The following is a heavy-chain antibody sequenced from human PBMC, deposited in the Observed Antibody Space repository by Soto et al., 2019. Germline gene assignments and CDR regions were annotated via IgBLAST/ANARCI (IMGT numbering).Heavy chain of an antibody. CDR1: GGSISRGGYF. CDR2: IYHSGST. Sequence: TSETLSLPCAVSGGSISRGGYFWSWIRQPPGKGLEWIGYIYHSGSTYYNPSLKSRVTISVDRSKNQFSLKLSSVTAADTAVYCCARGQVVAAQHWGQGTLVTVSS. D-gene: IGHD2-15*01. J-gene: IGHJ4*02. V-gene: IGHV4-30-2*01. CDR3: ARGQVVAAQH.